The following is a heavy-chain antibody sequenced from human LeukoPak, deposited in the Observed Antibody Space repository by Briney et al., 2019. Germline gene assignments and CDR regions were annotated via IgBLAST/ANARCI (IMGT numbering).Heavy chain of an antibody. J-gene: IGHJ4*02. CDR3: ARDADRGYSYGHAAFWDY. V-gene: IGHV1-69*06. D-gene: IGHD5-18*01. Sequence: GASVKVSCKASGYTFTNYAMNWVRQAPGQGREWMGGIIPIFGTANYAQKFQGRVTITADKSTSTAYMELSSLRSEDTAVYYCARDADRGYSYGHAAFWDYWGQGTLVTVSS. CDR2: IIPIFGTA. CDR1: GYTFTNYA.